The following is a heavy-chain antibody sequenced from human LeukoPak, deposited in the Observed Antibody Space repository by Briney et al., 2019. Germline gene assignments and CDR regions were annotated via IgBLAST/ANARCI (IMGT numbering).Heavy chain of an antibody. D-gene: IGHD3-10*01. J-gene: IGHJ4*02. CDR3: ARESSRGDFER. CDR1: GFMFSNYW. Sequence: GGSLRLSCAASGFMFSNYWMSWVRQVPGKGLEWVANINLDGIKSYYVDSVKGRFTISRDNAKKSLYLQMNSLRAEDTAVYFCARESSRGDFERWVQGTLVTVSS. CDR2: INLDGIKS. V-gene: IGHV3-7*01.